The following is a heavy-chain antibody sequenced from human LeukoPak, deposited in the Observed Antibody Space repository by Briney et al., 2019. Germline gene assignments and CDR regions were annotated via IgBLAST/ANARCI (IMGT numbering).Heavy chain of an antibody. CDR2: IYYSGST. CDR3: ARDPIRLYDFWSGRVNDAFDI. V-gene: IGHV4-59*12. J-gene: IGHJ3*02. Sequence: SETLSLTCTVSGGSISSYYWSWIRQPPGKGLEWIGYIYYSGSTNYNPSLKSRVTMSVDTSKNQFSLKLSSVTAADTAVYYCARDPIRLYDFWSGRVNDAFDIWGQGTMVTVSS. D-gene: IGHD3-3*01. CDR1: GGSISSYY.